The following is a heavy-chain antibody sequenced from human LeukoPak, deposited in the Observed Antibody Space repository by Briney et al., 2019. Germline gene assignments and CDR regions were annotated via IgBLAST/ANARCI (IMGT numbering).Heavy chain of an antibody. CDR2: INQDGSEE. Sequence: PGGSLRLSCAASGCTFSKYWMTWVRQAPGKGLEWVAHINQDGSEEHYMDSVKARFTISRDNAKNSLSLQMNSLRAEDTAVYYCVRDGGVSGYDLLDYWGQGTLVTVSS. CDR3: VRDGGVSGYDLLDY. CDR1: GCTFSKYW. D-gene: IGHD5-12*01. J-gene: IGHJ4*02. V-gene: IGHV3-7*01.